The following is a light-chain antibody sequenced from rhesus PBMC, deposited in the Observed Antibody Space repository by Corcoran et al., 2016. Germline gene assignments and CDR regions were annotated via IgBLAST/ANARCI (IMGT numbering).Light chain of an antibody. CDR3: QQSYGTPFT. J-gene: IGKJ3*01. CDR2: AAS. Sequence: DIQMTQSPSSLSASVGDRVTITCRASESVNNYLHWYQQKPGKTPNLLIYAASTLQTGVPSRFTGIGSGTEFLLTISSLQPEDVGTYYCQQSYGTPFTFGPGTKPDIK. V-gene: IGKV1-74*01. CDR1: ESVNNY.